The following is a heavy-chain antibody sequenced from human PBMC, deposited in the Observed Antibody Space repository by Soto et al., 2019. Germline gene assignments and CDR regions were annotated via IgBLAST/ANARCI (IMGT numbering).Heavy chain of an antibody. CDR2: ISWNSGSI. CDR1: GFTFDDYA. Sequence: EVPLVESGGGLVQPARSLRLSCAASGFTFDDYAMHWVRQAPGKGLEWVSGISWNSGSIGYADSVKGRFTISRDNAKNSLYLQMNSVRAEDKALYYCAKDARYSSDYYYYMDVWGKGTTVTVSS. CDR3: AKDARYSSDYYYYMDV. J-gene: IGHJ6*03. V-gene: IGHV3-9*01. D-gene: IGHD6-25*01.